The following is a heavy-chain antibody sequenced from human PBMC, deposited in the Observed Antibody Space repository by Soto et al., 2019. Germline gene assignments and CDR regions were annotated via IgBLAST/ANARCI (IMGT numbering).Heavy chain of an antibody. CDR1: GGTFSSYA. CDR3: ARDRWDSGWGGGY. V-gene: IGHV1-69*01. J-gene: IGHJ4*02. CDR2: IIPIFGTA. Sequence: QGQLVQSGAEVKKPGSSVKVSCKASGGTFSSYAISWVRQAPGQGLEWMGGIIPIFGTANYAQKFQGRVTIPADESTSTAYMDLSSMISEDTAVYYCARDRWDSGWGGGYWGQGTLVTVSS. D-gene: IGHD6-19*01.